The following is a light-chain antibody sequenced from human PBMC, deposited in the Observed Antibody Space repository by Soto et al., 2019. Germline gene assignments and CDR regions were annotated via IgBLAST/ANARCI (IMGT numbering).Light chain of an antibody. J-gene: IGLJ2*01. Sequence: QSALTQPASVSGSPGQSITISCTGTSSDVGGYNYVSWYQQHPGKAPKLMIYDVSNRPSGVSNRFSGSKSGNTASLTISGLQAEDEAVYSCRSYTSSSTVVFGGGTKLTVL. CDR2: DVS. V-gene: IGLV2-14*01. CDR1: SSDVGGYNY. CDR3: RSYTSSSTVV.